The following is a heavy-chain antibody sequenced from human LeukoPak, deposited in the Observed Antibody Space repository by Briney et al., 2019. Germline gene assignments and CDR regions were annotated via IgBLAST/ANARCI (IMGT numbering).Heavy chain of an antibody. Sequence: KPSETLSLTCTVSGGSISSYYWSWIRQPAGKGLEWIGRIYTSGSTNYNPSLKSRVSMSVDTSKNQFSLKLSSVTAADTAVYYCARAMHSGYVSLYGMDVWGQGTTVTVSS. J-gene: IGHJ6*02. D-gene: IGHD5-12*01. CDR3: ARAMHSGYVSLYGMDV. V-gene: IGHV4-4*07. CDR1: GGSISSYY. CDR2: IYTSGST.